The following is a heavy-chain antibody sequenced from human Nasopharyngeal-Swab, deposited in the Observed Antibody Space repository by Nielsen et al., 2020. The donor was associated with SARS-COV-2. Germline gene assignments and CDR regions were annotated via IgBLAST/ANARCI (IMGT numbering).Heavy chain of an antibody. V-gene: IGHV1-18*01. Sequence: WVRQAPGQGLEWMGWISAYNGNTNYAQKLQGGVTMTTDTSTSTAYMELRSLRSDDTAVYYCARVSREIEYSSSPYYYYYYMNVWGKGTTVTVSS. J-gene: IGHJ6*03. CDR3: ARVSREIEYSSSPYYYYYYMNV. CDR2: ISAYNGNT. D-gene: IGHD6-6*01.